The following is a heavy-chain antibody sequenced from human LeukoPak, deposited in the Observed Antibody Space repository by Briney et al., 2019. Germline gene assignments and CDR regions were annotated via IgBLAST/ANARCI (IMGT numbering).Heavy chain of an antibody. Sequence: SDTLSLTCTVSGGSIRSYQWSWIRQSPGKALGWIAYMNSRGDTKYNPSLKSRVTISMDTPKNKFTLKVSSVTDADTALYFCARTTSNGSADYWGQGTQVTVSA. CDR1: GGSIRSYQ. J-gene: IGHJ4*02. V-gene: IGHV4-59*08. CDR3: ARTTSNGSADY. D-gene: IGHD2-8*01. CDR2: MNSRGDT.